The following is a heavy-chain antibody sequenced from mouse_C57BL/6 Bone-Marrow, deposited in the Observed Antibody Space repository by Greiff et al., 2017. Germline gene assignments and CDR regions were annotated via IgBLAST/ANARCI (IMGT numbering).Heavy chain of an antibody. Sequence: QVTLKVSGPGILQPSQTLSLTCSFSGFSLSTFGMGVGRIRQPPGQGLEWLAHLWWDDDKYYNPALKSRLTISKDTSKTQVFLKIAYVDTADTATYYCARKYYGSSLYYYAMDYWGQGTSVTVSA. J-gene: IGHJ4*01. CDR1: GFSLSTFGMG. CDR3: ARKYYGSSLYYYAMDY. D-gene: IGHD1-1*01. CDR2: LWWDDDK. V-gene: IGHV8-8*01.